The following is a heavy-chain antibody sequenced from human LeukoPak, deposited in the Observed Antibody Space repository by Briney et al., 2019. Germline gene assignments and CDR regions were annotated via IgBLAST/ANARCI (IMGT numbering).Heavy chain of an antibody. CDR2: ISSSSSYI. V-gene: IGHV3-21*01. Sequence: PGGSLRLSCAASGFTVSSNYMNWVRQAPGKGLEWVSSISSSSSYIYYADSVKGRFTISRDNAKNSLSLQMNSLRAEDTAVYYCARVIRGYSSTWYVDYWGQGTLVTVSS. CDR3: ARVIRGYSSTWYVDY. CDR1: GFTVSSNY. J-gene: IGHJ4*02. D-gene: IGHD6-13*01.